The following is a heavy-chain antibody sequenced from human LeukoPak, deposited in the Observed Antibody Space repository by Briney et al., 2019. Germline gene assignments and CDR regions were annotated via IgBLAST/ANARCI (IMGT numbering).Heavy chain of an antibody. CDR3: ARGLYDGNGGF. CDR2: IYSGGTI. CDR1: GFTVSNNY. D-gene: IGHD3-22*01. Sequence: GSLRLSCAASGFTVSNNYMSWVRQAPGRGLEWVSVIYSGGTIYYADSVKGRFIISRDNSKNTLFLQMNSLRADDTAVYYCARGLYDGNGGFWGQGTMVTVSS. V-gene: IGHV3-53*01. J-gene: IGHJ3*01.